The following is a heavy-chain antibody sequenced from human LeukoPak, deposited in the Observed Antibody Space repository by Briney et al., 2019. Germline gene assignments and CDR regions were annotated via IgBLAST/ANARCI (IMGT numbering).Heavy chain of an antibody. CDR3: AREGPGYSSGFYVYSYYYYMDV. CDR2: INHSGST. Sequence: SETLSLTCAVYGGSFSVYYWSWIRQPPGKGLEWIGEINHSGSTNYNPSLKSRVTISVDTSKNQFSLKLSSVTSADTAVYYCAREGPGYSSGFYVYSYYYYMDVWGKGTTVTVSS. CDR1: GGSFSVYY. D-gene: IGHD6-19*01. J-gene: IGHJ6*03. V-gene: IGHV4-34*01.